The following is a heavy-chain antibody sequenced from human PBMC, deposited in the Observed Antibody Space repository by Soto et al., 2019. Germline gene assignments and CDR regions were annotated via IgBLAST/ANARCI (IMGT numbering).Heavy chain of an antibody. CDR2: INHSGST. V-gene: IGHV4-34*01. CDR3: ARVGYSSSWYYFDY. CDR1: GGSFSGYY. D-gene: IGHD6-13*01. J-gene: IGHJ4*02. Sequence: SETLSLTCAVYGGSFSGYYWSWIRQPPGKGLEWIGEINHSGSTNYNPSLKSRVTISVDTSKNQFSLKLSSVTAADTAVYYCARVGYSSSWYYFDYWGQGTLVTVSS.